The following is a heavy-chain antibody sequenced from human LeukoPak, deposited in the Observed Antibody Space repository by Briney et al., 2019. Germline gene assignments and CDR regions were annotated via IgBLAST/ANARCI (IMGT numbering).Heavy chain of an antibody. V-gene: IGHV4-59*01. CDR1: GGSISSYY. CDR2: IYYSGST. D-gene: IGHD3-22*01. J-gene: IGHJ4*02. Sequence: SETLSLTCTVSGGSISSYYWSWIRQPPGKGLEWIGYIYYSGSTNYNPSLKSRVTISVDTSKNQSSLKLSSVTAADTAVYYCARTTPYDSSGYYYGEANDYWGQGTLVTVSS. CDR3: ARTTPYDSSGYYYGEANDY.